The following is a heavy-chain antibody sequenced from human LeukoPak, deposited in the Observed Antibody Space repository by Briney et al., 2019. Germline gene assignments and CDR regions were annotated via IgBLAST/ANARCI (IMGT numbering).Heavy chain of an antibody. CDR2: ISWNSGSI. CDR3: AKSGSSWYYFDY. D-gene: IGHD6-13*01. CDR1: GFTFDDYA. V-gene: IGHV3-9*03. Sequence: PGRSLRLSCAASGFTFDDYAVHWVRQAPGKGLEWVSGISWNSGSIGYADSVKGRFTISRDNAKNSLYLQMNSLRAEDMALYYCAKSGSSWYYFDYWGQGTLVTVSS. J-gene: IGHJ4*02.